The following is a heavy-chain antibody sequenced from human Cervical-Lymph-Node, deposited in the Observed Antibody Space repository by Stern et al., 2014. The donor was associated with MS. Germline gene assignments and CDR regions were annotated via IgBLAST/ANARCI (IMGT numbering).Heavy chain of an antibody. CDR3: ARDRRVGTMVRGVSEALGY. J-gene: IGHJ4*02. CDR1: GFTFSSYG. V-gene: IGHV3-33*01. CDR2: IWYDGSNK. D-gene: IGHD3-10*01. Sequence: VQLVESGGGVVQPGRSLRLSCAASGFTFSSYGMHWVRQAPGKGLEWVAVIWYDGSNKYYADSVKGRFTISRDNSKNTLYLQMNSLRAEDTAVYYCARDRRVGTMVRGVSEALGYWGQGTLVTVSS.